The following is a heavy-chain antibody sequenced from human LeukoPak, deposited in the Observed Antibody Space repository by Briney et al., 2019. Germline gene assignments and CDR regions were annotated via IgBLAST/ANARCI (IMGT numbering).Heavy chain of an antibody. D-gene: IGHD2-2*01. CDR2: INHSGST. CDR1: GGSFSGYY. V-gene: IGHV4-34*01. CDR3: ARGIVVVPAAEEPHYYYMDV. Sequence: SETLSLTCAVYGGSFSGYYWSWIRQPPGKGLEWIGEINHSGSTNYNPSLKSRVTISVDTSKNQFSLKLSSVTAADTAVYYCARGIVVVPAAEEPHYYYMDVWGKGTTVTVSS. J-gene: IGHJ6*03.